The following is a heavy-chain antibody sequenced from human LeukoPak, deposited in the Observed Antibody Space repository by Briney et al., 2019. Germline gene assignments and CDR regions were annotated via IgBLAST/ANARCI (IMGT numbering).Heavy chain of an antibody. J-gene: IGHJ6*03. Sequence: ASETLSLTGTVSSGSIGSHSWSWIRQPPGKGLEWIGYFYSSGRTNYNPSLKSRVTISVDTSNNQFSLRLSSVTAADTAVYYCAKVGLPIYYYYMDVWGKGTTVTVSS. CDR1: SGSIGSHS. CDR3: AKVGLPIYYYYMDV. CDR2: FYSSGRT. V-gene: IGHV4-59*11. D-gene: IGHD4-11*01.